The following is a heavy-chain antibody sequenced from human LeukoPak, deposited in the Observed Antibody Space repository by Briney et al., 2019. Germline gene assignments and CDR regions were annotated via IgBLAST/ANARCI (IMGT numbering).Heavy chain of an antibody. Sequence: SETLSLTCTVSGGSISSDNYYWGWIRQPPEKGLEWIGSISYYGSTYYNPSLKSRITISVDTSKNQFSLRLSSVTAADTAVYYCASQPYCSSTGCFAPFDAFDIWGQGTMVTVSS. CDR3: ASQPYCSSTGCFAPFDAFDI. V-gene: IGHV4-39*01. CDR2: ISYYGST. J-gene: IGHJ3*02. CDR1: GGSISSDNYY. D-gene: IGHD2-2*01.